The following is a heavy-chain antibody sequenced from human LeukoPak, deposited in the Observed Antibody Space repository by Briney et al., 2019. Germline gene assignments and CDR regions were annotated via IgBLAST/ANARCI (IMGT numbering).Heavy chain of an antibody. J-gene: IGHJ6*02. D-gene: IGHD6-19*01. CDR2: TYYRSKWYN. CDR1: GDSVSSNSAA. Sequence: SQTLSLTCAISGDSVSSNSAAWNWIRQSPSRGLEWLGRTYYRSKWYNDYAVSVKSRITINPDTSKNQFSLQLNSVTPEDTAVYYCARDGPIAVAGTGYYYYGMDVWGQGTTVTVSS. CDR3: ARDGPIAVAGTGYYYYGMDV. V-gene: IGHV6-1*01.